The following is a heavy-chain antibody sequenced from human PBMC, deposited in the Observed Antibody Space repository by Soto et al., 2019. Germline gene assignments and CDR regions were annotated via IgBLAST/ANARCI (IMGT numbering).Heavy chain of an antibody. Sequence: GGSLRLSCAASGFTFSSYGMHWVRQAPGKGLEWVAVISYNGSNKYYADSVKGRFTISRDNSKNTLYLQMNSLRAEDTAVYYCAPRPLAVVIVGYWGQGTLVTVSS. J-gene: IGHJ4*02. CDR2: ISYNGSNK. D-gene: IGHD3-3*01. CDR3: APRPLAVVIVGY. V-gene: IGHV3-30*03. CDR1: GFTFSSYG.